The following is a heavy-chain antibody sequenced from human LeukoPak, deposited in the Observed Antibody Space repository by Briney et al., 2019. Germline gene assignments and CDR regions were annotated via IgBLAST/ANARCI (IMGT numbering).Heavy chain of an antibody. CDR2: ISYDGSNK. Sequence: PGRSLRLSCAASGFTFSSYGMHWVRQAPGKGLEWVAVISYDGSNKYYADSVKGRFTISRDNSKNTLYLQMNSLRAEDTAVYYCANRVQSYGDYDPVVDYWGQGTLVTVSS. CDR3: ANRVQSYGDYDPVVDY. CDR1: GFTFSSYG. D-gene: IGHD4-17*01. V-gene: IGHV3-30*18. J-gene: IGHJ4*02.